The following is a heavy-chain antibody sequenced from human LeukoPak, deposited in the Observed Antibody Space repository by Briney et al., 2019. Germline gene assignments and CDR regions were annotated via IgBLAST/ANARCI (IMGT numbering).Heavy chain of an antibody. CDR2: ISYDGSNK. Sequence: GGSLRLSCAASGFTFSTYGMHWVRQAPGKGLEWVALISYDGSNKNYADSVKGRFTISRDNAKNSLYLQMNSLRAEDTAVYYCAREIVGATDYWGQGTLVTVSS. V-gene: IGHV3-30*03. CDR1: GFTFSTYG. J-gene: IGHJ4*02. CDR3: AREIVGATDY. D-gene: IGHD1-26*01.